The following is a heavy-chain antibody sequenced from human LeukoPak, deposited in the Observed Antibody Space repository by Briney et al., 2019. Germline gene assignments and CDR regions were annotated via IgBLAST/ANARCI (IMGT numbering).Heavy chain of an antibody. CDR2: INHSGST. J-gene: IGHJ5*02. CDR1: GGSFSGYY. CDR3: ARGPSSSWYGGFDP. D-gene: IGHD6-13*01. V-gene: IGHV4-34*01. Sequence: PSETLSLTCAVYGGSFSGYYWSWIRQPPGKGLEWIGGINHSGSTNYNPSLKSRVTISVDTSKNQFSLKLSSVTAADTAVYYCARGPSSSWYGGFDPWGQGTLVTVSS.